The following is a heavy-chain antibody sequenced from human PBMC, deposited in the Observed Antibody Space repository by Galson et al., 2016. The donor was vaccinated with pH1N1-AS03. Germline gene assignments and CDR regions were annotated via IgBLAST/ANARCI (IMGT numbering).Heavy chain of an antibody. CDR1: GYSITTGHY. D-gene: IGHD3-3*01. V-gene: IGHV4-4*09. Sequence: ETLSLTCTVSGYSITTGHYWNWIRQPPGKGLEWIGYIQTTGNTKYNPSLKSRVTMSIDTSKNQFSLHLMSVTAADTALYYCARDPPLEIGWYFDLWGRGTLVTVSS. CDR2: IQTTGNT. J-gene: IGHJ2*01. CDR3: ARDPPLEIGWYFDL.